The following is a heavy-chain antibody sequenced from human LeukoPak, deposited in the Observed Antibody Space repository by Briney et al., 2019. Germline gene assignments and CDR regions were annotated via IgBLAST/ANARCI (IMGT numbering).Heavy chain of an antibody. CDR3: ARYIWGTYLDF. J-gene: IGHJ4*02. Sequence: PSETLSLTCTVSGGSISSYYWSWIRQPPGKGLEWIGSVYYSGGSIYNPSLKSRVTISVDTSKNQFSLNLNSVTAADTAVYYCARYIWGTYLDFWGQGTLVTVSS. D-gene: IGHD3-16*02. CDR2: VYYSGGS. CDR1: GGSISSYY. V-gene: IGHV4-59*08.